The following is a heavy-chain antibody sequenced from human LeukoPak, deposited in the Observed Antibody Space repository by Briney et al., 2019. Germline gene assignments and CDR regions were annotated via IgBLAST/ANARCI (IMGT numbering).Heavy chain of an antibody. Sequence: PGGSLRLSCAASGFTFSDYYMSGIRQAPGRGVEWVSDISSSGSTIYYADSVKGRFTISRDNSKNTLYLQMNSLRADDTGVYYCAKGDGSSGWYGSNDYWGQGTQVTVSS. CDR1: GFTFSDYY. CDR3: AKGDGSSGWYGSNDY. J-gene: IGHJ4*02. V-gene: IGHV3-11*01. CDR2: ISSSGSTI. D-gene: IGHD6-19*01.